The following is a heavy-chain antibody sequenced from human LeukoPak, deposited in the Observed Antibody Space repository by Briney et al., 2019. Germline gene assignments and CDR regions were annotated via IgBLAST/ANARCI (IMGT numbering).Heavy chain of an antibody. D-gene: IGHD5-24*01. V-gene: IGHV5-51*01. Sequence: GESLKISCKGSGYSFTSYWIGWVRQMPGKGLEWMGIIYPGDSDTRYSPSFQGQVTISADKSISTAYLQWSSLKASDTAMYYCARGPHYNLGYNWFDPWGQGTLVTVSS. CDR1: GYSFTSYW. J-gene: IGHJ5*02. CDR3: ARGPHYNLGYNWFDP. CDR2: IYPGDSDT.